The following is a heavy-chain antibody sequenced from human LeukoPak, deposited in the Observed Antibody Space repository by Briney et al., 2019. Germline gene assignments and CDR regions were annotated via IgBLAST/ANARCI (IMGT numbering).Heavy chain of an antibody. Sequence: PSETLSLTCAVYGGSFSGYYWSWIRQPPGKGLEWIGEINHSGSTNYNPSLKSRVTISVDTSKNQFSLKLSSVTAADTAVYYCARDTYYYGSGSYYRVFDYWGQGTLVTVSS. V-gene: IGHV4-34*01. D-gene: IGHD3-10*01. CDR3: ARDTYYYGSGSYYRVFDY. CDR2: INHSGST. CDR1: GGSFSGYY. J-gene: IGHJ4*02.